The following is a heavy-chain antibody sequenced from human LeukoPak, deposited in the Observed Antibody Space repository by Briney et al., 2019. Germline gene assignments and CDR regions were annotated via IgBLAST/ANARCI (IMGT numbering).Heavy chain of an antibody. CDR3: AREVWELLPSGQLYYYYYMDV. Sequence: GRSLRLSCAASGFTFSSYGMHWVRQAPGKGLEWVAVIWYDGSNKYYADSVKGRFTISRDNSKNTLYLLMNSLRAEDTAVYYCAREVWELLPSGQLYYYYYMDVWGKGTTVTVSS. J-gene: IGHJ6*03. V-gene: IGHV3-33*01. CDR2: IWYDGSNK. D-gene: IGHD1-26*01. CDR1: GFTFSSYG.